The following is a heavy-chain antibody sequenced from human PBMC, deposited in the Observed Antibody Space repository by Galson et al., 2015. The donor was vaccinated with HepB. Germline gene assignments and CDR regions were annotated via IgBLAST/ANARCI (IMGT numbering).Heavy chain of an antibody. V-gene: IGHV3-9*01. D-gene: IGHD6-13*01. Sequence: SLRLSCAASRFTFGDYAMHWVRQAPGKSLEWVSGISWNSGSIDYADSVKGRFTISRDNAKNSLYLQMNSLRAEDTALYYCAKDIEGRGSWYNGDAFDIWGQGTMVTVSS. CDR3: AKDIEGRGSWYNGDAFDI. CDR2: ISWNSGSI. CDR1: RFTFGDYA. J-gene: IGHJ3*02.